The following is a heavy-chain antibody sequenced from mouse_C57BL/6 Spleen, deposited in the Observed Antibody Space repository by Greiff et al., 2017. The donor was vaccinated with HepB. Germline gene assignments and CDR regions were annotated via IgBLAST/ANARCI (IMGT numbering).Heavy chain of an antibody. CDR2: INPNNGGT. CDR1: GYTFTDYY. V-gene: IGHV1-26*01. Sequence: EVQLQQSGPELVKPGASVKISCKASGYTFTDYYMNWVKQSHGKSLEWIGDINPNNGGTSYNQKFKGKATLTVDKSSSTAYMELRSLTSEDSAVYYCAREDYYSKYFDVWGTGTTVTVSS. D-gene: IGHD2-5*01. CDR3: AREDYYSKYFDV. J-gene: IGHJ1*03.